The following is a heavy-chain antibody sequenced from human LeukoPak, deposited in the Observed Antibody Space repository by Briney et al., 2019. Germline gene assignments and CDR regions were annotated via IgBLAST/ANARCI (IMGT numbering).Heavy chain of an antibody. Sequence: ASVTVSCKASGYTFTTYYMHWVRQAPGQGLEWMGLINPSDGSTSYAQSFKDRFTMTRDMSTSTVYMDLSSLRSEDTAVYYCARLRTPGLAAVGPFDPWGQGTLVTVSS. CDR2: INPSDGST. D-gene: IGHD6-13*01. V-gene: IGHV1-46*03. CDR3: ARLRTPGLAAVGPFDP. CDR1: GYTFTTYY. J-gene: IGHJ5*02.